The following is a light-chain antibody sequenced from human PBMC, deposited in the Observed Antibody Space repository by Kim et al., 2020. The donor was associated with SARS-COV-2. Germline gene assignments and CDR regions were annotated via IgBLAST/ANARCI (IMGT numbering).Light chain of an antibody. CDR2: STS. CDR1: TGAVTSDSY. V-gene: IGLV7-43*01. Sequence: PGGTVTLTCASSTGAVTSDSYPNWFQQTPGQAPRALISSTSNRHSWTPARFSGSLLGGKAALTLSGVQPEDEAEYYCMIYYGGVYVFGTGTKVTVL. J-gene: IGLJ1*01. CDR3: MIYYGGVYV.